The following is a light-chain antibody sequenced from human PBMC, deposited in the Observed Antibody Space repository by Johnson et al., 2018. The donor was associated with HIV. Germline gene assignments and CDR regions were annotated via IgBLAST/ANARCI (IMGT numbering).Light chain of an antibody. CDR2: DNN. CDR1: SSNIGNNY. CDR3: GTWDSSLSACYV. Sequence: QSVLTQPPSVYAAPGQKVTISCSGSSSNIGNNYVSWYQQLPGTAPKLLIYDNNKRPSGIPDRFSGSKSGTSATLGITGLQTGDEADYYCGTWDSSLSACYVFGTGTKVSV. V-gene: IGLV1-51*01. J-gene: IGLJ1*01.